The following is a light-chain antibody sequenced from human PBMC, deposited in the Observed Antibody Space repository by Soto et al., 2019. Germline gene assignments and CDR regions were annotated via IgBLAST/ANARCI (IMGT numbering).Light chain of an antibody. CDR1: QGINRN. Sequence: IVMTQSPATLSVSPGESVTFSCRASQGINRNLAWYQQKPGQAPRLLISGASTGATGIPARFSGSGSGTEFTLTINSLQSEDSAVYYCQQYYTWQVTFGGGTKVEI. V-gene: IGKV3-15*01. CDR3: QQYYTWQVT. J-gene: IGKJ4*01. CDR2: GAS.